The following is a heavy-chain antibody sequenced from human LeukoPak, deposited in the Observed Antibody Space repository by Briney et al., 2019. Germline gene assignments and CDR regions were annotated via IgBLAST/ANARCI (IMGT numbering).Heavy chain of an antibody. CDR3: ARDLVVPAATRPFDY. CDR2: ISSSSSYI. D-gene: IGHD2-2*01. J-gene: IGHJ4*02. Sequence: PGGSLRLSCAASGFTFSSYSMNWVRQAPGKGLEAVSSISSSSSYIYYADSVKGRFTISRDNAKNSLYLQMNSLRAEDTAVYYCARDLVVPAATRPFDYWGQGTLVTVSS. V-gene: IGHV3-21*01. CDR1: GFTFSSYS.